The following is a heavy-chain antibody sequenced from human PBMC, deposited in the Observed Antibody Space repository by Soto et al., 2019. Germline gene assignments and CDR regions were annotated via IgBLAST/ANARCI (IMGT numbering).Heavy chain of an antibody. CDR3: ARVAGYSSGWYDY. CDR2: ISYDGSNK. D-gene: IGHD6-19*01. Sequence: QVQLVESGGGVVQPGRSLRLSCAASGFTFSSYAMHWVRQAPGKGLEWVAVISYDGSNKYYADSVKGRFTISRDNSKNTLYRQMNSLRAEDTAVYYCARVAGYSSGWYDYWGQGTLVTVSS. J-gene: IGHJ4*02. CDR1: GFTFSSYA. V-gene: IGHV3-30-3*01.